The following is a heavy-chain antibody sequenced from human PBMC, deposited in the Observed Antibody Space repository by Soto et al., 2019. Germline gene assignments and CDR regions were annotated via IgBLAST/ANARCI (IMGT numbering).Heavy chain of an antibody. Sequence: QVQLQESGPGLVKPSETLSLTCTVSGGSISSYYWSWIRQFPGKGLEWIGYIYYESANYNPSLNSRVIILVDTSKNQFSLRLSSVTAADTAVYYCARGYYDTTGYSLDPWGQGTLVTVSS. D-gene: IGHD3-22*01. CDR2: IYYESA. CDR3: ARGYYDTTGYSLDP. J-gene: IGHJ5*02. V-gene: IGHV4-59*01. CDR1: GGSISSYY.